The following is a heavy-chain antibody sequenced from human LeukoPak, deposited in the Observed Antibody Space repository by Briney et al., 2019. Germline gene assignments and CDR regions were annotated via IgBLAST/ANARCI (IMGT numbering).Heavy chain of an antibody. V-gene: IGHV1-2*02. CDR2: INPNSGGT. CDR1: GYTLTGYY. J-gene: IGHJ4*02. Sequence: ASVKVSCKASGYTLTGYYMHWVRQAPGQGLEWMGWINPNSGGTNYAQKFQGRVTMTRDTSISTAYMELSRLRSDDTAVYYCAIQERITMIVVVIPPPPFDYWGQGTLVTVSS. D-gene: IGHD3-22*01. CDR3: AIQERITMIVVVIPPPPFDY.